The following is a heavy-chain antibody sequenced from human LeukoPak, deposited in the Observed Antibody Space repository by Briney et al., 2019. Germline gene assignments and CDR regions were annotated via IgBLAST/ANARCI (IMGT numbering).Heavy chain of an antibody. CDR1: GYTFTGYY. V-gene: IGHV1-2*02. CDR3: ARDRVTTVTTGWFDP. D-gene: IGHD4-17*01. CDR2: INPNSGGT. Sequence: ASVKVSCKASGYTFTGYYMHWVRQAPGQGLEWMGWINPNSGGTNYGQKFQGRVTMTRDTSISTAYMELSRLRSDDTAVYYCARDRVTTVTTGWFDPWGQGTLVTVSS. J-gene: IGHJ5*02.